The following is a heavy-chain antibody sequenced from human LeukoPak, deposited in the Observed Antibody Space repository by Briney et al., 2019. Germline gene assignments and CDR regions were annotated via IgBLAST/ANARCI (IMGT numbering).Heavy chain of an antibody. CDR1: GGSISSNY. V-gene: IGHV4-59*13. CDR2: CHYSGNT. Sequence: SETLSLACTISGGSISSNYWSWIRQPPGKGLEWIGYCHYSGNTNYNPSLKSRATISVDMSKNQFSLTLNSVTAADTAVYYCARSASSTSRSAFDIWGQGTRVTASS. CDR3: ARSASSTSRSAFDI. J-gene: IGHJ3*02.